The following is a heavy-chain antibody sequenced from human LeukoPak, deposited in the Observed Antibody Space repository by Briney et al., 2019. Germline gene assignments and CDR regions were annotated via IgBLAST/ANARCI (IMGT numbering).Heavy chain of an antibody. V-gene: IGHV3-23*01. CDR3: AIPARYSSGHFDY. J-gene: IGHJ4*02. CDR1: GFIVSDNY. Sequence: GGSLRLSCAASGFIVSDNYMSWVRQAPGKGLEWVSAISGSGGSTYYADSVKGRFTISRDNSKNTLYLQMNSLRAEDTAVYYCAIPARYSSGHFDYWGQGTLVTVSS. D-gene: IGHD6-19*01. CDR2: ISGSGGST.